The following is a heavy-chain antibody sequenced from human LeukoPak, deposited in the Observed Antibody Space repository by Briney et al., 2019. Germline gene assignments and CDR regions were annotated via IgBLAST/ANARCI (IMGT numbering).Heavy chain of an antibody. Sequence: PGGSLRLSCAASGFTFSSYEMNWVRQAPGKGLEWVSYISSSGSTIYYADSVKGRFTISRDNAKNSLYLEMNNLRAEDTALYYCARGTDTAMVRQFYYYYYYMDVWGKGTTVTVSS. J-gene: IGHJ6*03. CDR2: ISSSGSTI. CDR3: ARGTDTAMVRQFYYYYYYMDV. CDR1: GFTFSSYE. D-gene: IGHD5-18*01. V-gene: IGHV3-48*03.